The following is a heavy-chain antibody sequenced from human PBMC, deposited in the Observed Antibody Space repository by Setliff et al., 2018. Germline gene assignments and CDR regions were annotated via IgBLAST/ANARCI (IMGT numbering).Heavy chain of an antibody. CDR2: INPSGDNT. CDR1: GYTFTNYH. V-gene: IGHV1-46*01. D-gene: IGHD6-13*01. J-gene: IGHJ4*02. CDR3: ARAYSSSWYVWSWTFDY. Sequence: ASVKVSCKASGYTFTNYHMHWVRQAPGQGLEWMGVINPSGDNTNYAQKFQGRVTITADKSTSTAYMELSSLRSEDTAVYYCARAYSSSWYVWSWTFDYWGQGTLVTVSS.